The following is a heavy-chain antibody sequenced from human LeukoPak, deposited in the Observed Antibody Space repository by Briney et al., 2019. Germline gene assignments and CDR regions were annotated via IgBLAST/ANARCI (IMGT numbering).Heavy chain of an antibody. CDR3: ARDGMGVVHSSCWHNWFDP. D-gene: IGHD6-19*01. CDR1: GYTFTSYG. J-gene: IGHJ5*02. Sequence: ASVKVSCKASGYTFTSYGISWVRQAPGQGLEGMGWISAYNGNTNYAQKLQGRVTMTTDTSTSTAYMELSSLRSDDTAVYYCARDGMGVVHSSCWHNWFDPWGQGTLVTASS. CDR2: ISAYNGNT. V-gene: IGHV1-18*01.